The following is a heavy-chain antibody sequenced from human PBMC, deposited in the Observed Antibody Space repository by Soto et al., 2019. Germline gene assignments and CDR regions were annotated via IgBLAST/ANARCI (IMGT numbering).Heavy chain of an antibody. CDR3: ARVGGYSGSGYYFDS. CDR1: GYSSSSGYY. V-gene: IGHV4-38-2*01. J-gene: IGHJ4*02. CDR2: VYQNGNT. D-gene: IGHD3-10*01. Sequence: KRSEALSVTCVVSGYSSSSGYYWGWIRQPPGKGLEWLGSVYQNGNTYYNPSLKSRVTTSVDTSKNQFSLKMTSVTAADTAVYYCARVGGYSGSGYYFDSWGQGTLVTVSS.